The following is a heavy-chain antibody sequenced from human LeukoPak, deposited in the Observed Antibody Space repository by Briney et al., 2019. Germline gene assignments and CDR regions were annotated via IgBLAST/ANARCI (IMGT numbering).Heavy chain of an antibody. CDR3: ARENGGSYFYMDV. V-gene: IGHV3-74*01. J-gene: IGHJ6*03. D-gene: IGHD1-1*01. Sequence: GGSLRLSCAASGFTFSSYWMHWVRQAPGKGLVWVSRIITDGSSTTYADSVRGRFTISRDNAKNTLYLQMNSLRAEDTAVYHCARENGGSYFYMDVWGKGTTVTVSS. CDR1: GFTFSSYW. CDR2: IITDGSST.